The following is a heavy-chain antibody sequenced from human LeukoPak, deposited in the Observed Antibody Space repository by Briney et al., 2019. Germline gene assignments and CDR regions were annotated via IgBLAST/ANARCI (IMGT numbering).Heavy chain of an antibody. CDR3: WHPMIQGAVS. Sequence: TGGSLRLSCAASGFSIGDYWMSWVRQAPGKGLEWVANIIQDKGSKAYVDSVKGRFTISRDNAKNSLYLQMNSLRAEDTAVYYCWHPMIQGAVSWGQGTLVTVSS. V-gene: IGHV3-7*01. CDR2: IIQDKGSK. D-gene: IGHD3-10*01. J-gene: IGHJ5*02. CDR1: GFSIGDYW.